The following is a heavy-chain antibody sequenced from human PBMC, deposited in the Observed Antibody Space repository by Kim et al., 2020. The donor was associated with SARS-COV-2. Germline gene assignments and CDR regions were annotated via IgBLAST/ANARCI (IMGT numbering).Heavy chain of an antibody. V-gene: IGHV1-2*06. Sequence: ASVKVSCKASGYTFSDYYIHWVRQAPGQGLEWMGRINPNSGGTNYAQMFKGRVTVTTDTSISTAYMELSGLRSDDTAVYYCARLKHYYDGSGYYGFDSWG. D-gene: IGHD3-22*01. CDR3: ARLKHYYDGSGYYGFDS. CDR1: GYTFSDYY. CDR2: INPNSGGT. J-gene: IGHJ4*01.